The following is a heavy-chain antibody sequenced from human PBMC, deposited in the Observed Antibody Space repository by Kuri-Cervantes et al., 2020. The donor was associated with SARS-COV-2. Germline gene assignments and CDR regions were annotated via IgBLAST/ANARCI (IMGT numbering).Heavy chain of an antibody. V-gene: IGHV3-20*04. D-gene: IGHD5-18*01. J-gene: IGHJ3*02. CDR1: GFTFDDYG. CDR3: ARGYSYGYAVLDAFDI. Sequence: GGSLRLSCAASGFTFDDYGMSWVRQAPGKGLEWVSGINWSGGSTGYADSVKGRFTISRDNAKNSLYLQMNSLRAEDTAVYYCARGYSYGYAVLDAFDIWGQGTMVTVSS. CDR2: INWSGGST.